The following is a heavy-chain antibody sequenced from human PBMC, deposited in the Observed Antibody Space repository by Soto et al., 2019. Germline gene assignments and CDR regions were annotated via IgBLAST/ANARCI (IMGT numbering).Heavy chain of an antibody. CDR3: ARAAYSGYDQYYFDY. CDR1: GGTFSSYT. V-gene: IGHV1-69*02. Sequence: GASVKVSCKASGGTFSSYTISWVRQAPGQGLEWMGRIIPILGIANYAQKFQGRVTITADKSTSTAYMELSSLRSEDTAVYYCARAAYSGYDQYYFDYWGQGTQVTVSS. J-gene: IGHJ4*02. D-gene: IGHD5-12*01. CDR2: IIPILGIA.